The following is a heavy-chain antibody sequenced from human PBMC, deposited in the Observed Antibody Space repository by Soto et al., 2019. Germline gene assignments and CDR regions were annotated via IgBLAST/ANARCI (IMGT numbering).Heavy chain of an antibody. Sequence: QVQLQESGPGLVKPSETLSLTCTVSGGSISSYYWSWIRQPPGKGLEWIGYIYYSGSTNYNPSLKSRVTISVDTSKNQFSLKLSSVTAADTAVYYCARIPRPGVGGRPYVWGKGTTVTVSS. D-gene: IGHD2-15*01. J-gene: IGHJ6*04. CDR3: ARIPRPGVGGRPYV. CDR2: IYYSGST. CDR1: GGSISSYY. V-gene: IGHV4-59*01.